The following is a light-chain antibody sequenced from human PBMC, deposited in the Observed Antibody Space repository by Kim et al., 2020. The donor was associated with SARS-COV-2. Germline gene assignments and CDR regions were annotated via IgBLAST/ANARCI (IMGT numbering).Light chain of an antibody. CDR1: HGISNY. CDR2: AAA. Sequence: SASVGDRLTITPRASHGISNYVAWYQQKPGKVPKLLIYAAATLQSGVPSRFSGSGSGTDFTLTISSLQPEDVATYYCQIYNSVPFTFGPGTKWISN. J-gene: IGKJ3*01. V-gene: IGKV1-27*01. CDR3: QIYNSVPFT.